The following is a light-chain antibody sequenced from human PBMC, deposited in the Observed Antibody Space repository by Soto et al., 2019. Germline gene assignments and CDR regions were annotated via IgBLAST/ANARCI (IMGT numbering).Light chain of an antibody. CDR2: GNS. CDR1: SSNIGAGYD. CDR3: QSYDSSLSGFYV. V-gene: IGLV1-40*01. J-gene: IGLJ1*01. Sequence: QSVLTQPPSVCGAPGQRVTISCNGRSSNIGAGYDVHWYQQLPGTAPKLLIYGNSNRPSGVPDRFSGSKSGTSASLAITGLQAEDEADCYCQSYDSSLSGFYVFGTGTKLTVL.